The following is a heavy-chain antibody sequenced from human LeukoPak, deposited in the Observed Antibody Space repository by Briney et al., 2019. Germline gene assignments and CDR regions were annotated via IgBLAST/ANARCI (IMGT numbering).Heavy chain of an antibody. Sequence: ASVKVSCKASGYTFTSYYMHWVRQAPGQGLEWMGIISPSGGSTSYAQKFQGRVTMTRDTSTSTVYMELSSLRSEDTAVYYCARAQAYYYDSSGYCLGYWGQGTLVTVSS. CDR2: ISPSGGST. D-gene: IGHD3-22*01. CDR1: GYTFTSYY. J-gene: IGHJ4*02. V-gene: IGHV1-46*01. CDR3: ARAQAYYYDSSGYCLGY.